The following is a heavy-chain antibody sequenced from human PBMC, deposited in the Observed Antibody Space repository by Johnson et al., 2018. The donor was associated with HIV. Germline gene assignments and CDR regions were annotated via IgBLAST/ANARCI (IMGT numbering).Heavy chain of an antibody. D-gene: IGHD1-26*01. J-gene: IGHJ3*01. CDR1: GFTFSDYW. V-gene: IGHV3-7*05. CDR2: INQDGTEK. Sequence: VQLMESGGGLVQPGGSLGLSCAASGFTFSDYWMTWVRQAPGKGLEWVANINQDGTEKHYVDFVKGRFTISRDNSKNSLFLQVNSLRAEDTAVYYCARDVVSDGSYPPDAFDVWGPGTMVTVSS. CDR3: ARDVVSDGSYPPDAFDV.